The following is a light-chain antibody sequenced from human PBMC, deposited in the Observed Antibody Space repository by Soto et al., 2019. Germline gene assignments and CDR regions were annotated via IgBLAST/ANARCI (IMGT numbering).Light chain of an antibody. V-gene: IGKV1-12*02. Sequence: DIQMNRSPFSVSASVGDRVTITCRASQGISRWLAWYQQKPGKAPKLMIYGAYSVQSGVPSTFRGSGSGTDFTLTISNLQPDDFATYYCQQYDSYSSGPFGQGTKVDIK. CDR3: QQYDSYSSGP. J-gene: IGKJ1*01. CDR1: QGISRW. CDR2: GAY.